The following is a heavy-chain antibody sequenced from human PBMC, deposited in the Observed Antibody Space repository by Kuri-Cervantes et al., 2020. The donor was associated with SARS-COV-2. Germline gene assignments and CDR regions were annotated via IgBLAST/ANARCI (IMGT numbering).Heavy chain of an antibody. Sequence: GESLKISCAASGFTFSSYGMHWVRQAPGKGLEWVAVIWYDGSNKYYVDSVKGRFTISRDNSKNTLYLQMNSLRAEDTAVYYCARDCSSPYKYYYYYYMDVWGKGTTVTVSS. CDR3: ARDCSSPYKYYYYYYMDV. J-gene: IGHJ6*03. CDR2: IWYDGSNK. D-gene: IGHD6-13*01. V-gene: IGHV3-33*01. CDR1: GFTFSSYG.